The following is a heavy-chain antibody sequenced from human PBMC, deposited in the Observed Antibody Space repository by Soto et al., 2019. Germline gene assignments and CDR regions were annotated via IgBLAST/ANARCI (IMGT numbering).Heavy chain of an antibody. CDR3: ARAWGRRGYYYYGMDV. CDR1: GFTFSSYG. V-gene: IGHV3-33*01. CDR2: IWYDGSNK. D-gene: IGHD7-27*01. J-gene: IGHJ6*02. Sequence: QVQLVESGGGVVQPGRSLRLSCAASGFTFSSYGMHWVRQAPGKGLEWVAVIWYDGSNKYYADSVKGRFTISRDNSKKTLYLQRNSLRAEDTAVYYCARAWGRRGYYYYGMDVWGQGTTVTVSS.